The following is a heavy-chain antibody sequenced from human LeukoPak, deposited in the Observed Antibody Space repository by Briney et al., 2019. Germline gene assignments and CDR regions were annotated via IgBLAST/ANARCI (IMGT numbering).Heavy chain of an antibody. CDR2: ISAYNGNT. CDR3: ARVPPLYSGSYRDLDY. Sequence: ASVKVSCKASGYTFTSYGISWVRQAPGQGLEWMGWISAYNGNTNYAQKLQGRVTMTTDTSTSTAYMELRSLRSDDTAVYCCARVPPLYSGSYRDLDYWGQGTLVTVSS. J-gene: IGHJ4*02. D-gene: IGHD1-26*01. CDR1: GYTFTSYG. V-gene: IGHV1-18*01.